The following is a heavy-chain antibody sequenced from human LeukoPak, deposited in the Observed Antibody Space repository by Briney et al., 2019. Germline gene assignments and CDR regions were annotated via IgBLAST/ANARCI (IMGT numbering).Heavy chain of an antibody. V-gene: IGHV1-46*01. Sequence: ASVKVSCKASGYTFTSYYMHWVRQAPGQGLEWMGIINPSGGSTSYAQKFQGRVTMTRDTSTSTAYMELSSLRSEDTAVYYCARDDSIAAAGLFWGQGTLVTVSS. J-gene: IGHJ4*02. CDR3: ARDDSIAAAGLF. D-gene: IGHD6-13*01. CDR2: INPSGGST. CDR1: GYTFTSYY.